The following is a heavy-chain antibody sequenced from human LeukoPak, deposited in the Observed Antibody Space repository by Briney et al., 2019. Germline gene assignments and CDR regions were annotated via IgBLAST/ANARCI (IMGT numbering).Heavy chain of an antibody. CDR2: INSAGDNI. J-gene: IGHJ4*02. V-gene: IGHV3-11*04. CDR1: GFTFSDYF. Sequence: PGGSLRLSCVASGFTFSDYFMSWIRQAPGKGLEWLSFINSAGDNIYYADSVKGRFTISRDNAKKTLCLEMNSLRMEDTAIYYCATSRVFDYWGQGTLVTVSS. CDR3: ATSRVFDY.